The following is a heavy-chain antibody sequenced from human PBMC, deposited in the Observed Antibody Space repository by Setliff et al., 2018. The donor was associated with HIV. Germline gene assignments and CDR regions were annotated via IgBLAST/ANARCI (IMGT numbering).Heavy chain of an antibody. D-gene: IGHD2-15*01. CDR2: IIHSGGT. Sequence: SETLSLTCAVYGGSFSGYYWTWIRQPPGRGLEWIGEIIHSGGTNYNRSHKSRVTISVDTSKNQFSLNLSPVTAADTAVYYCARGGLGVVGAIDYWSQGTLVTVSS. J-gene: IGHJ4*02. CDR1: GGSFSGYY. V-gene: IGHV4-34*01. CDR3: ARGGLGVVGAIDY.